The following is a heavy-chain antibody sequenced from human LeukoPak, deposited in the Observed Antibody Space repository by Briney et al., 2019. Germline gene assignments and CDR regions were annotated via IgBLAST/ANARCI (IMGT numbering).Heavy chain of an antibody. CDR2: IYYSGST. D-gene: IGHD3-10*01. CDR3: ARQKYYYGSGSPQDKDYFDY. Sequence: PSETLSLTCTVSGGSISSYYWSWIRQPPGKGLEWIGYIYYSGSTNYNPSLKSRVTISVDTSKNQFSLKLSSVTAADTAVYYCARQKYYYGSGSPQDKDYFDYWGQGTLVTVSA. V-gene: IGHV4-59*08. CDR1: GGSISSYY. J-gene: IGHJ4*02.